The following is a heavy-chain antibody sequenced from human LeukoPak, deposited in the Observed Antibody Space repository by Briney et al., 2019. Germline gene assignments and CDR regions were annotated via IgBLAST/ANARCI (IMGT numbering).Heavy chain of an antibody. J-gene: IGHJ5*02. CDR1: GFTFDDYA. CDR2: ISGDGGSI. V-gene: IGHV3-43*02. CDR3: ARDAATTGWFDR. D-gene: IGHD1-7*01. Sequence: GGSLRLSCAASGFTFDDYAMHWVRQAPGKGLEWVSLISGDGGSIYYADSVKGRFTISRDNSKNALYLQMNSLRTEDTALYYCARDAATTGWFDRWGQGTLVTVSS.